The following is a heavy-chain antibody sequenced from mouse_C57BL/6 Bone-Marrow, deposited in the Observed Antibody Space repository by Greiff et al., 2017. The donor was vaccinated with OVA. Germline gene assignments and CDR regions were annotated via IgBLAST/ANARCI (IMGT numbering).Heavy chain of an antibody. CDR3: ARGAYFDY. CDR1: GFNFKDYY. J-gene: IGHJ2*01. Sequence: VQLQQSGAELVKPGASVKLSCTASGFNFKDYYMHWVKQRPEQGLEWIGRIDPEDGETKYAPKFQGKATMTADTSSNTAYLQLHSLTSEDTAVYYCARGAYFDYWGQGTTLTVSS. CDR2: IDPEDGET. V-gene: IGHV14-2*01.